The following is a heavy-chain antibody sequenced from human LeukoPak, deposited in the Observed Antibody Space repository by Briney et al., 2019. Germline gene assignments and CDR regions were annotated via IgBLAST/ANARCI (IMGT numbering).Heavy chain of an antibody. CDR1: GFTFSSYG. J-gene: IGHJ4*02. CDR2: ISYDGSNK. D-gene: IGHD2-2*01. CDR3: AKDPCSSTSCYFDY. Sequence: GRSLRLSCAASGFTFSSYGMHWVRQAPGKGLEWVAVISYDGSNKYYADSVKGRFTIFRDNSKNTLYLQMNSLRAEDTAVYYCAKDPCSSTSCYFDYWGQGTLVTVSS. V-gene: IGHV3-30*18.